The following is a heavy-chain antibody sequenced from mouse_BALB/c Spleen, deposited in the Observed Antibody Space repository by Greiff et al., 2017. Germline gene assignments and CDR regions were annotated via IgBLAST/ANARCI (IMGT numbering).Heavy chain of an antibody. D-gene: IGHD3-2*01. CDR1: GFSLTSYG. J-gene: IGHJ3*01. CDR2: IWAGGST. V-gene: IGHV2-9*02. CDR3: ATLDSSGYLFAY. Sequence: QVQLKESGPGLVAPSQSLSITCTVSGFSLTSYGVHWVRQPPGKGLEWLGVIWAGGSTNYNSALMSRLSISKDNSKSQVFLKMNSLQTDDTAMYYCATLDSSGYLFAYWGQGTLVTVSA.